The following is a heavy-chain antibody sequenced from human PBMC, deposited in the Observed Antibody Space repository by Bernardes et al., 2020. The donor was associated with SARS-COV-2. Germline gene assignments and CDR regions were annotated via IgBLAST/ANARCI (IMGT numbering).Heavy chain of an antibody. CDR1: GFTFDDYA. CDR3: AKDQDGMDV. CDR2: ISWNSGSI. J-gene: IGHJ6*02. Sequence: LRLSCAASGFTFDDYAMHWVRQAPGKGLEWVSGISWNSGSIGYADSVKGRFTISRDNAKNSLYLQMNSLRAEDTALYYCAKDQDGMDVWGQGTTVTVSS. V-gene: IGHV3-9*01.